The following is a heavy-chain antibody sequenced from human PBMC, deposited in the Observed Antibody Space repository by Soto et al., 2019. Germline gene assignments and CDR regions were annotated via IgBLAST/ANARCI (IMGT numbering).Heavy chain of an antibody. CDR3: AKGLIIPAEIDC. V-gene: IGHV3-9*01. J-gene: IGHJ4*02. CDR1: GFTFDDYA. D-gene: IGHD2-2*02. Sequence: ESGGGLVQSGRSLRLSCAASGFTFDDYAMHWVRQAPGKGLEWVSGISWDSDTIGYADSVKGRFTISRDNAKNSLYLQMNSLRAEDTALYYCAKGLIIPAEIDCWGQGTLVTVSS. CDR2: ISWDSDTI.